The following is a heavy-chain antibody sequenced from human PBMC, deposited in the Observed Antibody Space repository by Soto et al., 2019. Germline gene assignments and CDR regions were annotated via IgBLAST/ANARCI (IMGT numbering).Heavy chain of an antibody. CDR2: VSHSGRT. V-gene: IGHV4-59*13. Sequence: KPSETLSLTCKVSGGSMRGYSWGWIRQTPGEGLEWIGYVSHSGRTDYSPSLKNRVTISLDMSKNHFALHVNSVDPADTAVYYCARVAMENYHDMWSGSTSSALDVWGQGTTVTVPS. J-gene: IGHJ6*02. D-gene: IGHD3-3*01. CDR3: ARVAMENYHDMWSGSTSSALDV. CDR1: GGSMRGYS.